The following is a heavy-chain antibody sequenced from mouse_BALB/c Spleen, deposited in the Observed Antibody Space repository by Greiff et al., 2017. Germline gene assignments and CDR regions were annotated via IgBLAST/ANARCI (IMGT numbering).Heavy chain of an antibody. V-gene: IGHV1-15*01. J-gene: IGHJ3*01. Sequence: QVQLQQSGAELVRPGASVTLSCKASGYTFTDYEMHWVKQTPVHGLEWIGAIDPETGGTAYNQKFKGKATLTADKSSSTAYMELRSLTSEDSAVYYCTRGSDWFAYWGQGTLVTVSA. CDR2: IDPETGGT. CDR1: GYTFTDYE. CDR3: TRGSDWFAY.